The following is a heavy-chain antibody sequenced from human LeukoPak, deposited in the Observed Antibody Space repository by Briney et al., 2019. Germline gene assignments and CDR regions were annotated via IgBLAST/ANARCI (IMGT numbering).Heavy chain of an antibody. J-gene: IGHJ4*02. Sequence: SETLSLTCTVSGGSISSYYWSWIRQPPGKGLEWIGYIYYSGSTNYNPSLKSGVTISVDTSKNQFSLKLSSVTAADTAVYYCARYSSGWYYFDYWGQGTLVTVSS. V-gene: IGHV4-59*01. CDR2: IYYSGST. CDR3: ARYSSGWYYFDY. D-gene: IGHD6-19*01. CDR1: GGSISSYY.